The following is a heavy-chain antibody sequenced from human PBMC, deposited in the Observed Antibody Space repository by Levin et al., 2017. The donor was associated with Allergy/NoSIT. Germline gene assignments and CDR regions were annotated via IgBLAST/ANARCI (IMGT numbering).Heavy chain of an antibody. J-gene: IGHJ5*02. D-gene: IGHD4-23*01. CDR1: GGSISSSTYY. V-gene: IGHV4-39*07. Sequence: RSSETLSLTCTVSGGSISSSTYYWGWIRQPPGKGLEWIGSIYYSGNTYYNPSLKSRVTISVDTSKNQFSLRLSSVTAADTAVYYCAREANYGGKVWFDPWGQGTLVTVSS. CDR2: IYYSGNT. CDR3: AREANYGGKVWFDP.